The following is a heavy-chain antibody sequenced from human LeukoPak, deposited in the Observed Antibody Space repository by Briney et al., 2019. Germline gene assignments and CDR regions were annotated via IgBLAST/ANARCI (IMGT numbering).Heavy chain of an antibody. Sequence: GGSLRLSCAASGFTVSSNYMSWVRQAPGKGLEWVSVIYSGGSTYYADSVKGRFTISRDNAKNTLYLQMNSLRVEDTAVYYCARDPDVHYYFDSWGQGTLVIVSS. CDR1: GFTVSSNY. CDR2: IYSGGST. J-gene: IGHJ4*02. V-gene: IGHV3-53*01. CDR3: ARDPDVHYYFDS.